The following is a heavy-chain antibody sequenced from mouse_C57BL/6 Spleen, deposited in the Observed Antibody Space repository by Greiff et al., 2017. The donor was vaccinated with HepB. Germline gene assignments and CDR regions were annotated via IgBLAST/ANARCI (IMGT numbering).Heavy chain of an antibody. V-gene: IGHV1-69*01. CDR1: GYTFTSYW. Sequence: VQLQQPGAELVMPGASVKLSCKASGYTFTSYWMHWVKQRPGQGLAWIGEIDPSDSYTNYNQKFKGKSTLTVDKSSSTPYMQLSSLTSEASAVYYCARLDDYGFDYWGQGTSLTVSS. CDR2: IDPSDSYT. CDR3: ARLDDYGFDY. J-gene: IGHJ2*02. D-gene: IGHD2-4*01.